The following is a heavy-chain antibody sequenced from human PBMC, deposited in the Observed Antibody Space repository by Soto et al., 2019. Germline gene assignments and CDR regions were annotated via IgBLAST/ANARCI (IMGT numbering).Heavy chain of an antibody. V-gene: IGHV3-48*01. CDR3: ARDKGRSPLDY. Sequence: EVQLVESGGGLVQPGGSLRLSCAASGFTFSSYSMNWARQAPGKGLEWISYISSSSRTIYYPDSVKGRFTISRDNAKNSLYLQMNRLSAEDMAVYYCARDKGRSPLDYWGQGTLVTVSS. CDR1: GFTFSSYS. D-gene: IGHD2-15*01. J-gene: IGHJ4*02. CDR2: ISSSSRTI.